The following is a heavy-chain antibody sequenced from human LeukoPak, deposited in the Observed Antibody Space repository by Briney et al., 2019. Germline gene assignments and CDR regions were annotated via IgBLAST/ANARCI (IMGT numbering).Heavy chain of an antibody. V-gene: IGHV3-7*01. Sequence: GGSLRLSCAASGFTFSSYWMSWVRQAPGKGLEWVANIKQDGSEKYYVDSVKGRFTISRDNAKNSLYLQMNSLRAEDTAVYYCARMAYYDFWSGYSHPYFDYWGQGTLVTVSS. D-gene: IGHD3-3*01. CDR1: GFTFSSYW. CDR2: IKQDGSEK. CDR3: ARMAYYDFWSGYSHPYFDY. J-gene: IGHJ4*02.